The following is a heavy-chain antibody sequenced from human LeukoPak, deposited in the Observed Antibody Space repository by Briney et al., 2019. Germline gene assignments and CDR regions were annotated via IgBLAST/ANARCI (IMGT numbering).Heavy chain of an antibody. CDR2: ISSSSSYI. J-gene: IGHJ4*02. CDR1: EFAFSSYS. CDR3: ARDDYGDYDY. V-gene: IGHV3-21*03. D-gene: IGHD4-17*01. Sequence: GGSLRRSCAASEFAFSSYSMNWVRQAPGKGLEWVSSISSSSSYIYYADSVKGRFTISRDIAKNSLYLQMNSLRAEDTAVYYCARDDYGDYDYWGQGTLVTVSS.